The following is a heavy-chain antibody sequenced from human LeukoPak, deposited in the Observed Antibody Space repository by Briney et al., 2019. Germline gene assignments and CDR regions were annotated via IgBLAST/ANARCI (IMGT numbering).Heavy chain of an antibody. D-gene: IGHD2-2*01. CDR3: PRRTDCSSTSCYLGYFDY. J-gene: IGHJ4*02. CDR1: GGSISSSSYY. Sequence: PSETLSLTCTVSGGSISSSSYYWGWIRQPPGNGLEWIGTIYYSGSTYYNPSLKSRVTISVDTSKNQFSLKLSSVTAADTAVYYCPRRTDCSSTSCYLGYFDYWGQGTLVTVSS. CDR2: IYYSGST. V-gene: IGHV4-39*01.